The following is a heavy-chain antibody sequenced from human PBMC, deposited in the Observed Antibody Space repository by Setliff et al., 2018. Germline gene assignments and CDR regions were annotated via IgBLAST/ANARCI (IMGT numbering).Heavy chain of an antibody. V-gene: IGHV3-7*03. CDR3: ARGYRGYYNFWSGSQGANWFDP. CDR2: IKQDGSEK. Sequence: GGSLRLSCAASGFTVSSNYMSWVRQAPGKGLEWVANIKQDGSEKYYVDSVKGRFTISRDNAKNSLYLQMNSLRSEDTAVYYCARGYRGYYNFWSGSQGANWFDPWGQGTLVTVSS. D-gene: IGHD3-3*01. J-gene: IGHJ5*02. CDR1: GFTVSSNY.